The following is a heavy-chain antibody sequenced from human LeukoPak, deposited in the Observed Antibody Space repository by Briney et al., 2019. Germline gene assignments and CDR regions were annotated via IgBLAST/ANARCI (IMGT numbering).Heavy chain of an antibody. D-gene: IGHD3-22*01. Sequence: PGGSLRLSCAASGFIFSSYSMNWVRQAPGKGLEWVSYISGGSSTIYYADSVKGRFTISRDNAKNSLYLQMNSLRAEDTAVYYCARAGRYYYDTSGYYYDAFDIWGQGTMVTVSS. J-gene: IGHJ3*02. CDR3: ARAGRYYYDTSGYYYDAFDI. CDR1: GFIFSSYS. CDR2: ISGGSSTI. V-gene: IGHV3-48*01.